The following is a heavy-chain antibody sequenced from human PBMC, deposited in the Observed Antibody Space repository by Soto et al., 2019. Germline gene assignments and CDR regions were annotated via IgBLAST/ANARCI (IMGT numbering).Heavy chain of an antibody. Sequence: QVQLLQSGAEVKKPWSSVKVYCKASGGTFSSHAISWVRQAPGTGLEWMGGIIAIFGTANYAQKFQGRVTITAHESTSTAYMELSSMRSEDTAVYYCASSVAKYYYYGMDVWGQGTTVTVSS. V-gene: IGHV1-69*12. CDR2: IIAIFGTA. CDR1: GGTFSSHA. CDR3: ASSVAKYYYYGMDV. D-gene: IGHD6-19*01. J-gene: IGHJ6*02.